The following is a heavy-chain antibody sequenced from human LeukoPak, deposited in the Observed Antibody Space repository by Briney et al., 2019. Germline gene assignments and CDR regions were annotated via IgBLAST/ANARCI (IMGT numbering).Heavy chain of an antibody. CDR1: GGTFSSYA. V-gene: IGHV1-2*02. Sequence: ASVKVSCKASGGTFSSYAISWVRQAPGQGLEWMGWINPNSGGTNYAQKFQGRVTMTRDTSISTAYMELSRLRSDDTAVYYCARDSRVFGSFDYWGQGTLVTVSS. CDR2: INPNSGGT. J-gene: IGHJ4*02. D-gene: IGHD3-10*01. CDR3: ARDSRVFGSFDY.